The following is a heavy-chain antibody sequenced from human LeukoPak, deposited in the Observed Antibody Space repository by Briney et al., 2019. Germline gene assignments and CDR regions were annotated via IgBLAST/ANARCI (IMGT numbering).Heavy chain of an antibody. V-gene: IGHV4-59*08. D-gene: IGHD1-7*01. Sequence: SETLSLTCTVSGGSISSYYWSWIRQPPGKGLEWIGYIYYSGSTNYNPSLESRVTISVDTSKNQFSLKLSSVTAADTAVYYCARLSITGTGDYWGQGTLVTVSS. CDR1: GGSISSYY. CDR3: ARLSITGTGDY. CDR2: IYYSGST. J-gene: IGHJ4*02.